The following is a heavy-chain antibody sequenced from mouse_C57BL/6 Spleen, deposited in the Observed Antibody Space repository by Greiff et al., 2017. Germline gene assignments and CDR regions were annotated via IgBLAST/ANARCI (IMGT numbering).Heavy chain of an antibody. CDR3: AGGGFGSSYAMGY. V-gene: IGHV1-61*01. CDR1: GYTFTSYW. CDR2: IYPSDSET. Sequence: QVQLQQPGAELVRPGSSVKLSCKASGYTFTSYWMDWVKQRPGQGLEWIGNIYPSDSETHYNPKFKDKATLTVDKSSSTAYMQLSNLTSEDSAVYDSAGGGFGSSYAMGYWGQGTSVTVSS. J-gene: IGHJ4*01. D-gene: IGHD1-1*01.